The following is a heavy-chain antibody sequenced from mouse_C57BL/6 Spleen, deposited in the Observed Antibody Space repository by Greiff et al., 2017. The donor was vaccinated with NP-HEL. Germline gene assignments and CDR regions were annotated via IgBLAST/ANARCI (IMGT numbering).Heavy chain of an antibody. J-gene: IGHJ4*01. V-gene: IGHV1-53*01. CDR1: GYTFTSYW. Sequence: QVQLQQPGTELVKPGASVKLSCKASGYTFTSYWMHWVKQRPGQGLEWIGNINPRNGGTNYNEKFKSKATLTVDKSSSTAYMQLSSLTSEDSAVYYWARGRYDYYAMDYWGQGTSVTVSS. CDR2: INPRNGGT. D-gene: IGHD2-14*01. CDR3: ARGRYDYYAMDY.